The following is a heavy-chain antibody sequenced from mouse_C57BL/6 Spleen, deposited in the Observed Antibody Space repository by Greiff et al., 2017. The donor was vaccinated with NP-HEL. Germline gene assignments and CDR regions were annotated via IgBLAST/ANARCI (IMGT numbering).Heavy chain of an antibody. J-gene: IGHJ4*01. D-gene: IGHD1-3*01. V-gene: IGHV5-9-1*02. Sequence: VQLKESGEGLVKPGGSLKLSCAASGFTFSSYAMSWVRQTPEKRLEWVAYISSGGDYIYYADTVKGRFTISRDNARNTLYLQMSSLKSEDTAMYYCTRGRKLDYYAMDYWGQGTSVTVSS. CDR1: GFTFSSYA. CDR3: TRGRKLDYYAMDY. CDR2: ISSGGDYI.